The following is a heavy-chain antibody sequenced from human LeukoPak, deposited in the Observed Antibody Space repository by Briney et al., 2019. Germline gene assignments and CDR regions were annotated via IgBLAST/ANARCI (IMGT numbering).Heavy chain of an antibody. Sequence: GESLRLSCAASGFMFNNYAMHWVRQAPGKGLEWVSTVGLSAGSTYFAVSVKGRFTVSRDSAKNTISLQMTSLRPDDTAVYFCVKNWGGYYFDYWGQGTLVTVSS. CDR3: VKNWGGYYFDY. J-gene: IGHJ4*02. V-gene: IGHV3-23*01. CDR2: VGLSAGST. CDR1: GFMFNNYA. D-gene: IGHD7-27*01.